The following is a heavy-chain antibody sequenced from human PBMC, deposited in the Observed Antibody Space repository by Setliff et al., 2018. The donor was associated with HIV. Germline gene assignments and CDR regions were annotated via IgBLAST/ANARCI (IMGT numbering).Heavy chain of an antibody. D-gene: IGHD3-10*01. CDR3: ARDNSYYYGSGSHYWYGMDV. Sequence: PSETLSLTCTVSGDSINSGTYYWSWIRQPAGKGLEWIGRLHLSGDTNYNPSLKSRVTMSIDTAKNQFSLKLSSVTAADTAVYYCARDNSYYYGSGSHYWYGMDVWGQGTTVTVSS. V-gene: IGHV4-61*02. CDR1: GDSINSGTYY. CDR2: LHLSGDT. J-gene: IGHJ6*01.